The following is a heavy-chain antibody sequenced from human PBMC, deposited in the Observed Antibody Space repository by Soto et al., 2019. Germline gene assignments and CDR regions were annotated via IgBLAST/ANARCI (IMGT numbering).Heavy chain of an antibody. CDR2: MNPNSGNT. J-gene: IGHJ3*02. V-gene: IGHV1-8*01. D-gene: IGHD4-17*01. CDR3: ARGGGAYDYGDYIDAFDI. Sequence: QVQLVQSGAEVKKPGASVKVSCKASGYTFTSYDINWVRQATGQGLEWMGWMNPNSGNTGYAQKFQGRVTMTRNTSISTAYIELSILGTADTAVYYCARGGGAYDYGDYIDAFDIWGQGTMVTVSS. CDR1: GYTFTSYD.